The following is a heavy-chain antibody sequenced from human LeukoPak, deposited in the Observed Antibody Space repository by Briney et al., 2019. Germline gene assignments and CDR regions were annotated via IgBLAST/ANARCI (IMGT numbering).Heavy chain of an antibody. CDR1: GYTFTSYY. J-gene: IGHJ5*02. CDR3: AREGFRYYDSSGNNWFDP. V-gene: IGHV1-46*01. Sequence: ASVKVSCKASGYTFTSYYMHWVRQAPGQGLEWMGIINPSGGSTSYAQKFQGRVTMTRDTSTSTVYMELSSLRSEDTAVYYCAREGFRYYDSSGNNWFDPWGQGTLVTASS. CDR2: INPSGGST. D-gene: IGHD3-22*01.